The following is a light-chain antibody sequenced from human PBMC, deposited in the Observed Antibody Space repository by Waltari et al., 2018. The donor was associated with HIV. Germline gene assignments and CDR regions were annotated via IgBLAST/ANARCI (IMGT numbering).Light chain of an antibody. V-gene: IGLV1-47*01. J-gene: IGLJ1*01. CDR1: TSNVGSNF. Sequence: QSVLTQPPSASGTPGQRVTISCSGTTSNVGSNFVSWYQQLPGTAPKLLIYRDNRRPSGVPDRFSGSKSGASASLVISGLRSEDEADYYCATWDGSLGGAYVFGAGTKVSVL. CDR3: ATWDGSLGGAYV. CDR2: RDN.